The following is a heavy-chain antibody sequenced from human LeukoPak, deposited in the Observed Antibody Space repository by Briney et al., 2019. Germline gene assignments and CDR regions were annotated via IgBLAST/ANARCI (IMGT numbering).Heavy chain of an antibody. CDR1: GFTFSSYA. CDR2: IYSGGST. J-gene: IGHJ4*02. D-gene: IGHD3-10*01. Sequence: GGSLRLSCAASGFTFSSYAMSWVRRAPGKGLEWVSVIYSGGSTYYADSVKGRFTISRDNSKNTLYLQMNSLRAEDTAVYYCARGGLDYYGSGSYRLSGYWGQGTLVTVSS. V-gene: IGHV3-66*01. CDR3: ARGGLDYYGSGSYRLSGY.